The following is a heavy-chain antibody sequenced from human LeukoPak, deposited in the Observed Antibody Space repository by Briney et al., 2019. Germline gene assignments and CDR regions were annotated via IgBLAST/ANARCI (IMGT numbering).Heavy chain of an antibody. CDR2: IDRDGSRI. V-gene: IGHV3-74*01. CDR1: GFTFSSYW. Sequence: GGSLRLSCAVSGFTFSSYWMHWVREAPGEGLVWVSRIDRDGSRINYADSVKGRFTISRDNGKNTLFLQMNSLRAEDAAVYYCVRGNDYGGPHYWGQGTLVTVSS. J-gene: IGHJ4*02. CDR3: VRGNDYGGPHY. D-gene: IGHD4-23*01.